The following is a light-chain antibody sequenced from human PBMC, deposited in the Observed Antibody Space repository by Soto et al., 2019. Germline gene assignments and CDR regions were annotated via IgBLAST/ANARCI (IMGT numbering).Light chain of an antibody. CDR3: MQALQTPYT. Sequence: DIVMTQSPLSLPVTPGEPASISCRSSQSLLHSNGYNYLDWYLQKPGQSPQLLIYLGSNRASGVPDRFSGSGSGTDCTLKISRVEAEDVGVYYCMQALQTPYTFGQGNKLEIK. CDR1: QSLLHSNGYNY. CDR2: LGS. J-gene: IGKJ2*01. V-gene: IGKV2-28*01.